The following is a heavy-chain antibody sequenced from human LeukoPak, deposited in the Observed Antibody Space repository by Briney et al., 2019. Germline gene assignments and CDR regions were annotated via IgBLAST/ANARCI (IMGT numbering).Heavy chain of an antibody. V-gene: IGHV4-30-4*08. CDR2: IYYSGST. Sequence: SETLSLTCAVSGGSISSGDYYWSWIRQPPGKGLEWIGHIYYSGSTYYNPSLKSRVTISVDTSKNQFSLKLSSVTAADTAVYYCARESNKQQLASDYWGQGTLVTVSS. CDR3: ARESNKQQLASDY. J-gene: IGHJ4*02. CDR1: GGSISSGDYY. D-gene: IGHD6-13*01.